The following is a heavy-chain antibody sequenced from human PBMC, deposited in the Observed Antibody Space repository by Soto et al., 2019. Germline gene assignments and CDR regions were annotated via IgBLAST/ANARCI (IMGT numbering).Heavy chain of an antibody. J-gene: IGHJ4*02. CDR2: ISSSSTTI. Sequence: PGGSLRLSCAASGFTFSTYSMNWVRQAPGKGLEWVSYISSSSTTIYYADSVRGRFTISRDNAKNSLYLQMNSLRAEDTAVYYCARPYFGGYDFAAPFDYWGPGTLVTVSS. CDR1: GFTFSTYS. D-gene: IGHD5-12*01. CDR3: ARPYFGGYDFAAPFDY. V-gene: IGHV3-48*01.